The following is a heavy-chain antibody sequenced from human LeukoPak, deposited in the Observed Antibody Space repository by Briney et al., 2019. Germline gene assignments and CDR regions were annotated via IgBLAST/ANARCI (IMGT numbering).Heavy chain of an antibody. CDR2: ISPYNGNT. Sequence: SLRGSAKASGCTLNIYGINSVRQAPGQGLQWMGWISPYNGNTKYAQNLQGRVTMTTDTSTSTAYMELRSLRSDDTAVYFCARDAIGMEAFDFWGRGTLVTVSS. J-gene: IGHJ2*01. CDR3: ARDAIGMEAFDF. D-gene: IGHD3-3*01. V-gene: IGHV1-18*01. CDR1: GCTLNIYG.